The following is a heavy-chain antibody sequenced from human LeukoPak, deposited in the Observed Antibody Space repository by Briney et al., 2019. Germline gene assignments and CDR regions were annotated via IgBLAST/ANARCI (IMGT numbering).Heavy chain of an antibody. CDR1: GFTVSSNY. Sequence: GGSLRLSCAASGFTVSSNYMSWVRQAPGKGLEWVSVIYSGGSTYYADSVKGRFTISRDNSKNTLYLQMNSLRAEDTAVYYCARDVYSGHDYAFDIWGQGTMVTVSS. V-gene: IGHV3-53*05. CDR2: IYSGGST. D-gene: IGHD5-12*01. J-gene: IGHJ3*02. CDR3: ARDVYSGHDYAFDI.